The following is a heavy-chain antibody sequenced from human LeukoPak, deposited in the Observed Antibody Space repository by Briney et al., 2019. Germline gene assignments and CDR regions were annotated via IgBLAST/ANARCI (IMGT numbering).Heavy chain of an antibody. J-gene: IGHJ5*02. CDR1: GGSISSSSYY. Sequence: SETLSLTCTVSGGSISSSSYYWSWLRQPPGKGLEWIGSIYYSGSTYYNPSLKSRVTISVDTSKNQFSLKLSSVTAADTAVYYCASRGVESTYYDFWSGYYNGGHNWFDPWGQGTLVTVSS. V-gene: IGHV4-39*07. CDR2: IYYSGST. CDR3: ASRGVESTYYDFWSGYYNGGHNWFDP. D-gene: IGHD3-3*01.